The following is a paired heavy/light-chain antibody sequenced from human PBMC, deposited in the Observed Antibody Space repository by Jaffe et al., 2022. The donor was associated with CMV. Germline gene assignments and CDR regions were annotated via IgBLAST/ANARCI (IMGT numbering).Light chain of an antibody. V-gene: IGKV1-12*01. Sequence: DIQMTQSPSSVSASVGDRVTITCRASQGVSRWLAWYQQKPGKAPKLLIFAASTLQSGVPSRFSGGGSGTEFTLTISSLQPEDSATYYCQQSNSFPRTFGQGTKVEIK. J-gene: IGKJ1*01. CDR3: QQSNSFPRT. CDR1: QGVSRW. CDR2: AAS.
Heavy chain of an antibody. D-gene: IGHD3-3*01. V-gene: IGHV3-23*04. Sequence: EVQLVESGGGLVQPGGSLRLSCAASGFNFGTFAMNWVRQAPGKGLQWVSGISGRGGSTYYIDSVKGRFTISRDNSENTLYLQMHSLRVEDTAVYYCAKDYYDFWTGHSNDAEYFHQWGQGTLVTVSS. CDR3: AKDYYDFWTGHSNDAEYFHQ. CDR2: ISGRGGST. J-gene: IGHJ1*01. CDR1: GFNFGTFA.